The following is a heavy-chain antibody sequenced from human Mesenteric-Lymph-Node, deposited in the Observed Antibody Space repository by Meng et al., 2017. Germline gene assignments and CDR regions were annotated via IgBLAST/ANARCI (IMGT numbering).Heavy chain of an antibody. D-gene: IGHD1-26*01. Sequence: GSLRLSCTVSGYSISSGYYWVWIRQPPGKGLEWIGSIYHSGSTNYNPSLKSRVTISVDKSKNQFSLDLSSVTAADTAVYYCATEGGSSYFGYWGQGTLVTVSS. J-gene: IGHJ4*02. CDR2: IYHSGST. CDR3: ATEGGSSYFGY. V-gene: IGHV4-38-2*02. CDR1: GYSISSGYY.